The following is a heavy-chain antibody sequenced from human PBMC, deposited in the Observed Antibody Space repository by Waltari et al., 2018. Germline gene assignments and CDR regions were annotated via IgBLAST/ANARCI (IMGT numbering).Heavy chain of an antibody. CDR1: SFAFTNYG. J-gene: IGHJ4*02. Sequence: QVQLVESGGGVVQPGRSLRLSCTASSFAFTNYGMHWFRQATGKGLEWVAVISSDGSRKHYADSVKGRFTISRDNSKNTLYLQMNSLRGEDTAVYYCAKEAPVDYWGQGTLVTVSS. CDR2: ISSDGSRK. V-gene: IGHV3-30*18. CDR3: AKEAPVDY.